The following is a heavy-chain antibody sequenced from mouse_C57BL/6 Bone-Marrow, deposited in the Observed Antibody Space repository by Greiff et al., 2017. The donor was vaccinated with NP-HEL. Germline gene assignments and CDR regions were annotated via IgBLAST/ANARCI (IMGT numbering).Heavy chain of an antibody. V-gene: IGHV1-72*01. CDR2: IDPNSGGT. Sequence: QVQLQQPGAELVKPGASVKLSCTASGYTFTSYWMHWVKQRPGRGLEWIGRIDPNSGGTKYNEKFKSKATLTVAKPSSTAYVQLSSLTSEDSAVYYCEREEGWDGYYYWYFDVWGTGTTVTVSS. J-gene: IGHJ1*03. CDR1: GYTFTSYW. D-gene: IGHD2-3*01. CDR3: EREEGWDGYYYWYFDV.